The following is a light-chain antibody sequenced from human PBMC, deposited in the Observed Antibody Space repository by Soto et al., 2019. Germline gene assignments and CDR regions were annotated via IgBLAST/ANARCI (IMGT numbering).Light chain of an antibody. Sequence: QSALTQPASVSGSPGQSITISFTGSTSDVGAYNYVSWYKHHPGQAPQLMIYEVSNRPSGVSNRFSGSKSGNTASLTISGLQADDEGYYYCSSKTSSSSPFVFGTGTKLTVL. J-gene: IGLJ1*01. V-gene: IGLV2-14*01. CDR2: EVS. CDR3: SSKTSSSSPFV. CDR1: TSDVGAYNY.